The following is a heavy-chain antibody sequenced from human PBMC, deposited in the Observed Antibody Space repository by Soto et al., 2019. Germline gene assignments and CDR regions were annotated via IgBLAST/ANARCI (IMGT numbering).Heavy chain of an antibody. V-gene: IGHV3-30*18. D-gene: IGHD3-10*01. J-gene: IGHJ4*02. Sequence: QVQLVESGGGVVQPGRSLRLSCAASEFTFSNFGMHWVRQAPGKGLEWVAVISYDGGDKYSADSVKGRFTISRDNSKNTLFMQMNSRRAEDTAVYYCAKDSGRGSADYYFDYWGRGTLVTVSS. CDR1: EFTFSNFG. CDR2: ISYDGGDK. CDR3: AKDSGRGSADYYFDY.